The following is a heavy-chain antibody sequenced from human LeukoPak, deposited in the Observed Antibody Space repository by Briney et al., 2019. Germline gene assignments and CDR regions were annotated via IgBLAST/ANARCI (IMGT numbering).Heavy chain of an antibody. J-gene: IGHJ4*02. CDR2: IHRSRSP. D-gene: IGHD1-14*01. CDR1: LDSTTSNF. CDR3: AREILGGFNPGAY. Sequence: SETLSLTCTVSLDSTTSNFWSWVRQPPGKGLEWIGEIHRSRSPNYNPSLQSRVTISIDRSRNQIALELSSVTAADTAVYYCAREILGGFNPGAYWGQGTPVTVSS. V-gene: IGHV4-4*02.